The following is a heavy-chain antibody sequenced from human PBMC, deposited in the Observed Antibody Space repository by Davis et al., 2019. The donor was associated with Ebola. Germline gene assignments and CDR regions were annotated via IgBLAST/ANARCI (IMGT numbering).Heavy chain of an antibody. J-gene: IGHJ4*02. Sequence: GGSLRLSCAASGFIFSTCAMYWVRQAPGKGLEWVSIIGTGHDTYYADSVKGRFTISRDNSKNTVYMQMHNLRAEDTAVYYCASREVGLHNLYWGEGTLVSVSS. CDR1: GFIFSTCA. D-gene: IGHD1-26*01. CDR2: IGTGHDT. V-gene: IGHV3-23*01. CDR3: ASREVGLHNLY.